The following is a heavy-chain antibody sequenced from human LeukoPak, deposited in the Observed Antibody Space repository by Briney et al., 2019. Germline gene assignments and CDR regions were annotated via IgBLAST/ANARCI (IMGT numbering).Heavy chain of an antibody. V-gene: IGHV1-69*13. D-gene: IGHD6-19*01. Sequence: SVKVSCKASGGTFSSYAISWVRQAPGQGLEWMGGIIPIFGTANYAQKFQGRVTITADESTSTAYIELSSLRSEDTAVYYCARGGYSSGWYQVYYFDYWGQGTLVTVSS. CDR1: GGTFSSYA. J-gene: IGHJ4*02. CDR3: ARGGYSSGWYQVYYFDY. CDR2: IIPIFGTA.